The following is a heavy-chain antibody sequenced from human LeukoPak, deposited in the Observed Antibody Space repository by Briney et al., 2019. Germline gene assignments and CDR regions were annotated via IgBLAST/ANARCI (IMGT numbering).Heavy chain of an antibody. V-gene: IGHV4-61*09. J-gene: IGHJ4*02. CDR1: GGSINSEDFY. CDR2: ILTSGMI. Sequence: PSETLSLTCNVSGGSINSEDFYWSWIRQPAGKGLEWIGHILTSGMINYNPSLKSRVTISADTSKNQFFLRLSSVTAADTALYYCAREDFWDLYDSGGYYRPADCWGQGTLVTVSS. CDR3: AREDFWDLYDSGGYYRPADC. D-gene: IGHD3-22*01.